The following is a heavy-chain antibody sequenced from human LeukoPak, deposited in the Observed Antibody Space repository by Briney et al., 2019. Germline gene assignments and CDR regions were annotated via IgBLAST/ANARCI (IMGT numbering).Heavy chain of an antibody. D-gene: IGHD2-8*02. CDR2: IIPIFGTA. CDR1: GGTFSSYA. CDR3: AREGLYGTAEEFDY. V-gene: IGHV1-69*05. J-gene: IGHJ4*02. Sequence: SVKVSCKASGGTFSSYAISWVRQAPGQGLEWMGGIIPIFGTANYAQKFQGRVTITTDESTSTAYMELSSLRSEDTAVYYCAREGLYGTAEEFDYWGQGTLATVSS.